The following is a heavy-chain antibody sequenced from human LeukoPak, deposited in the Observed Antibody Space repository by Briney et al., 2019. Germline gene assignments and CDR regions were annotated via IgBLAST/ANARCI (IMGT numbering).Heavy chain of an antibody. CDR1: GYTFTRYY. V-gene: IGHV1-46*01. CDR2: INPSDGST. CDR3: TRPKDSGSHLFLCDY. D-gene: IGHD1-26*01. J-gene: IGHJ4*02. Sequence: ASVTVTCQASGYTFTRYYMHWARQAPGQGLEWMGLINPSDGSTNYAQTFQGRVTMTRASSRSTVYLELSSLRSEDTAVYYCTRPKDSGSHLFLCDYWGQGTRVSVSS.